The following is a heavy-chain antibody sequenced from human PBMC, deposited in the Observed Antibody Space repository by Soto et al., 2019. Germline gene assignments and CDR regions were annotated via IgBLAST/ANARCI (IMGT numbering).Heavy chain of an antibody. J-gene: IGHJ5*02. CDR2: IYWDDDK. V-gene: IGHV2-5*02. Sequence: QITLKESGPPLVKPTQTLTLTCTFSGFSLSTSGVGVGWIRQPPGKALEWLALIYWDDDKRYSPSLKSRLTITKDTSKNQVVLTMTNMDPVDTATYYCAHGQSSSHYNWFDPWGQGTLVTVSS. CDR1: GFSLSTSGVG. D-gene: IGHD2-2*01. CDR3: AHGQSSSHYNWFDP.